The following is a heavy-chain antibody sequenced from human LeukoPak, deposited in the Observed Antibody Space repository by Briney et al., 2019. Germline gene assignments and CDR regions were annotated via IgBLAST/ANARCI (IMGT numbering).Heavy chain of an antibody. CDR1: GYTFTSYA. D-gene: IGHD3-16*01. Sequence: GASVKVSCKASGYTFTSYAISWVRQAPGQGLEWMGGIIPIFGTANYAQKFQGGVTITADESTSTAYMELSSLRSEDTAVYYCARVAGDGYYFDYWGQGTLVTVSS. CDR3: ARVAGDGYYFDY. J-gene: IGHJ4*02. V-gene: IGHV1-69*13. CDR2: IIPIFGTA.